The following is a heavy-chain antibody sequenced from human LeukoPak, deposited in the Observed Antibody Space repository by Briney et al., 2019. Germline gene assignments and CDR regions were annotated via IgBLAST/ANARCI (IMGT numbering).Heavy chain of an antibody. J-gene: IGHJ4*02. D-gene: IGHD6-13*01. Sequence: GGSLRLSCVASGYTFTVYTMHWVRYAPRGGLEWVANINHYATEKYYVDSVKGRFTISRDNAKKSLYLQMNRLRADDTAVYHCARVRSAAAGPLDYWGQGTLVTVSS. CDR1: GYTFTVYT. CDR3: ARVRSAAAGPLDY. V-gene: IGHV3-7*01. CDR2: INHYATEK.